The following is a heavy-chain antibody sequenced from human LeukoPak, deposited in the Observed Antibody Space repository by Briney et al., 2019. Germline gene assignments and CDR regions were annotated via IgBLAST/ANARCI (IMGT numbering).Heavy chain of an antibody. Sequence: PSETLSLTCTVSGASIENHYWSWIRRPAGKGLEWIGRIYTSGSTNYNPSLKSRVTMSVDTSKNQFSLKLSSVTAADTAVYYCARGDYYGSENWFDPWGQGTLVTVSS. V-gene: IGHV4-4*07. J-gene: IGHJ5*02. CDR3: ARGDYYGSENWFDP. D-gene: IGHD3-10*01. CDR1: GASIENHY. CDR2: IYTSGST.